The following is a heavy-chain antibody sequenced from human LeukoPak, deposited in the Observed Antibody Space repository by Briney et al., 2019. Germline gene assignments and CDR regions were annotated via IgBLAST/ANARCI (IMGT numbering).Heavy chain of an antibody. CDR2: IRYDGSNK. Sequence: PGGSLRLSCAASGFTFSSYGMHWVRQAPGKGLEWVAFIRYDGSNKYYADSVKGRFTISRDNSKNTLYLQMNSLRAEDTAVYYCAKCERVPAAYYYYYYMDVWGKGTTVTASS. J-gene: IGHJ6*03. CDR3: AKCERVPAAYYYYYYMDV. D-gene: IGHD2-2*01. V-gene: IGHV3-30*02. CDR1: GFTFSSYG.